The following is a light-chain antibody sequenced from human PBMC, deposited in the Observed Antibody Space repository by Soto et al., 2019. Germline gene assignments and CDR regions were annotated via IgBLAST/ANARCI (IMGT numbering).Light chain of an antibody. CDR1: QSLSGW. CDR2: DAF. CDR3: QQYASYPWT. J-gene: IGKJ1*01. Sequence: DIQLTQTPSTLSASIGDRVTITCRASQSLSGWLAWYQQTPGKAPKLLISDAFRLESGVPSRFRGSGSGTEFSLTISSLQPGDPATFYCQQYASYPWTFGRGTKV. V-gene: IGKV1-5*01.